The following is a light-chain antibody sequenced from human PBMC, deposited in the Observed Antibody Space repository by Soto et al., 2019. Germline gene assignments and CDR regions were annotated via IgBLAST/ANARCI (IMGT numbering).Light chain of an antibody. Sequence: DIQMTQSPSSLSASVGDRVTITCRASQRIGGYLNWYQQKPGKAPKLLIYAASVLQSGVPSRFSGSASGTEFTLTISSLQPEDIATYYCQQSYTTPLTFGGGTKVQIK. CDR2: AAS. V-gene: IGKV1-39*01. CDR3: QQSYTTPLT. CDR1: QRIGGY. J-gene: IGKJ4*01.